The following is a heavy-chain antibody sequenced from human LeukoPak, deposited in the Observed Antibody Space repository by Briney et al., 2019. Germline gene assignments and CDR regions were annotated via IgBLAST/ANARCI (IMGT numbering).Heavy chain of an antibody. V-gene: IGHV3-49*04. CDR1: GFPFVDYA. CDR2: IRSKAYGGTT. CDR3: TREGDTAMVRRYFDY. J-gene: IGHJ4*02. Sequence: PGRSLSLSYTASGFPFVDYAMSWVRQAPGKGLEWVGFIRSKAYGGTTEYAASVKGRFTISRDDSKSIAYLQMNSLKTEDTAVYYCTREGDTAMVRRYFDYWGQGTLVTVSS. D-gene: IGHD5-18*01.